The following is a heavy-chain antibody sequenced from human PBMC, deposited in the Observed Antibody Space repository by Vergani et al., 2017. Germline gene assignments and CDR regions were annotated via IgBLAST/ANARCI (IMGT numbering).Heavy chain of an antibody. D-gene: IGHD3-10*01. CDR2: IYYSGST. Sequence: QLQLQESGPGLVKPSETLSLTCTVYGGSISSSSYYWGWIRQPPGKGLEWIGSIYYSGSTYYNPSLKSRVTISVDTSKNQFSLKLSAVTAADTAVYYCAGQYMVRGENWFDPWGQGTLVTVSS. J-gene: IGHJ5*02. CDR1: GGSISSSSYY. V-gene: IGHV4-39*01. CDR3: AGQYMVRGENWFDP.